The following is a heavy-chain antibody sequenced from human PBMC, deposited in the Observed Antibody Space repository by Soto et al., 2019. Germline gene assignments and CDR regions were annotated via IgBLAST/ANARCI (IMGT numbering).Heavy chain of an antibody. Sequence: QVQLQESGPRLVKPSETLSLTCTVSGDSLTKYYWSWIRQAAGKGLEWIGRVYPSGSTNYNPSLKSRVTMSIDTSNNHFSLTLKSVTAADTAVYYCARTVGAAYYFDFWGQGALVTVS. V-gene: IGHV4-4*07. CDR3: ARTVGAAYYFDF. CDR2: VYPSGST. D-gene: IGHD1-26*01. J-gene: IGHJ4*02. CDR1: GDSLTKYY.